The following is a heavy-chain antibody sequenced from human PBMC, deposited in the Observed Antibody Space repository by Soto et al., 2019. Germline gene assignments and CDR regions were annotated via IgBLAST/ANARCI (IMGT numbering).Heavy chain of an antibody. Sequence: PGGSLRLSCAASGFTFSSYSMNWVRQAPGKGLEWVSSISSSSSCIYYADSVKGRFTISRDNAKNSLYLQMNSLRAEDTAVYYCARGGRIAPAGFDYWGQGTLVTVSS. CDR3: ARGGRIAPAGFDY. CDR2: ISSSSSCI. V-gene: IGHV3-21*01. J-gene: IGHJ4*02. D-gene: IGHD6-19*01. CDR1: GFTFSSYS.